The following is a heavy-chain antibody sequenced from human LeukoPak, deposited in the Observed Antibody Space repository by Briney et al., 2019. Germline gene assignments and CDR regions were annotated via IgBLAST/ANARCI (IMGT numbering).Heavy chain of an antibody. CDR3: VGPRTNSGFVDY. V-gene: IGHV4-61*08. Sequence: SETLSLTCTVSGDSVSSSVYYWSWARQPPGKGLEYIGYICYTGSTNYNPSLKSRVTISVDTSKNQFSLRLSSVTAADTAVYFCVGPRTNSGFVDYWGQGTLVTVSS. CDR1: GDSVSSSVYY. CDR2: ICYTGST. D-gene: IGHD4-23*01. J-gene: IGHJ4*02.